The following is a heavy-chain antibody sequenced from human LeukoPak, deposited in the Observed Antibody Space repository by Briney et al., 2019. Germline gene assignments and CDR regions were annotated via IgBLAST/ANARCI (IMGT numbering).Heavy chain of an antibody. V-gene: IGHV3-23*01. J-gene: IGHJ4*02. D-gene: IGHD1-7*01. Sequence: GGSLRLSCAASGFTFSTYAMSWVRQAPGKGLDWVSGISASGNSPYYADSVKGRFSISRDNSKNTLFLQMNSLRGEDSALYYCARVRNWNYRDLGYWGQGTLVTVSS. CDR1: GFTFSTYA. CDR3: ARVRNWNYRDLGY. CDR2: ISASGNSP.